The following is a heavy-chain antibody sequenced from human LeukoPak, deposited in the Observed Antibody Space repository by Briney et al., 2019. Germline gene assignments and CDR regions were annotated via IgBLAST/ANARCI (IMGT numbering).Heavy chain of an antibody. D-gene: IGHD3-22*01. CDR2: IYYSGST. Sequence: SETLSLTCNVSGGSISSYYWSWIRQPPGKGLEWIGYIYYSGSTNYNPSLKSRVTISVDTSKNQFSLKLSSVTAADTAVYNSAREGRPYYSDSSGSDAFDYTGQRTLVTASS. J-gene: IGHJ4*02. V-gene: IGHV4-59*01. CDR1: GGSISSYY. CDR3: AREGRPYYSDSSGSDAFDY.